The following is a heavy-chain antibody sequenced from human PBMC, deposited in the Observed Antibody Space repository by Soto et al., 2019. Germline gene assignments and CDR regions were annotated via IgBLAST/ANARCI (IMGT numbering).Heavy chain of an antibody. Sequence: EAELLDSGGDLVQPGGSLRLSCAASGFSFSNYAMTWVRQAPGKGLEWVSSITGGGDRTYYEDSVKGRFTISRDNSKNTLYLQMGSLRVEDTAVYYCAKGPCSDGTCYGREDVWGPGTTVIVSS. CDR1: GFSFSNYA. V-gene: IGHV3-23*01. J-gene: IGHJ6*02. CDR2: ITGGGDRT. D-gene: IGHD2-15*01. CDR3: AKGPCSDGTCYGREDV.